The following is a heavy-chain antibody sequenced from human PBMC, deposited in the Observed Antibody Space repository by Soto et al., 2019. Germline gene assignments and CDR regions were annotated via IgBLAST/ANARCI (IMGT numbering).Heavy chain of an antibody. J-gene: IGHJ3*02. V-gene: IGHV3-23*01. D-gene: IGHD3-10*01. CDR1: GFTFSSYA. CDR3: AKDQLPLILHFGEFYAFDI. Sequence: PGGSLRLSCAASGFTFSSYAMSWVRQAPGKGLEWVSAISGSGGSTYYADSVKGRFTISRDNSKNTLYLQMNSLRAEDTAVYYCAKDQLPLILHFGEFYAFDIWGQGTMVTVSS. CDR2: ISGSGGST.